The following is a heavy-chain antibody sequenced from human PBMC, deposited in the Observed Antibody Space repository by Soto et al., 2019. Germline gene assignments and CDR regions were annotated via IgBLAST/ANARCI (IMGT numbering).Heavy chain of an antibody. Sequence: GESLKSSGKGSGYSFAVYCITWVLQKPWKGLEWMGRIDPSDSQTYYSPSFRGHVTISATKSITTVFLQWSSLRASDTAMYYCARQIYDSDTGPNFQYYFDSWGQGTPVTVSS. CDR3: ARQIYDSDTGPNFQYYFDS. V-gene: IGHV5-10-1*01. J-gene: IGHJ4*02. D-gene: IGHD3-22*01. CDR2: IDPSDSQT. CDR1: GYSFAVYC.